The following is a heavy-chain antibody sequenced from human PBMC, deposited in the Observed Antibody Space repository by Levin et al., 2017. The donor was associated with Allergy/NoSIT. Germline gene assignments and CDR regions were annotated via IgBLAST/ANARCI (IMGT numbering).Heavy chain of an antibody. Sequence: GASVKVSCKASGYTFTSYYMHWVRQAPGQGLEWMGIINPSGGSTSYAQKFQGRVTMTRDTSTSTVYMELSSLRSEDTAVYYCARDKAVIWYSSDTPGGSDYWGQGTLVTVSS. CDR1: GYTFTSYY. J-gene: IGHJ4*02. D-gene: IGHD6-19*01. CDR2: INPSGGST. V-gene: IGHV1-46*01. CDR3: ARDKAVIWYSSDTPGGSDY.